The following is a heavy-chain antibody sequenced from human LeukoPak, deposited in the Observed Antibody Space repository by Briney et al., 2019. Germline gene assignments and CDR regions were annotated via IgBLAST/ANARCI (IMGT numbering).Heavy chain of an antibody. Sequence: SVKVSCKASGGTFSSYAISWVRQAPGQGLEWMGRIIPIPGIANYAQKFQGRVTITADKSTSTAYMELSSLRSEDTAVYYCARDGTYYYDSSGLSNFDYWGQGTLVTVSS. CDR2: IIPIPGIA. CDR1: GGTFSSYA. J-gene: IGHJ4*02. CDR3: ARDGTYYYDSSGLSNFDY. V-gene: IGHV1-69*04. D-gene: IGHD3-22*01.